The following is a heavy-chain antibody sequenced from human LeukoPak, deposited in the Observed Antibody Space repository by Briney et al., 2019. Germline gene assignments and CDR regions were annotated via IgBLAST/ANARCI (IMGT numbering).Heavy chain of an antibody. CDR2: ISHDGSNK. Sequence: GGSLRLSCAASGFTFSSYAMHWVRQAPGKGLEWVAVISHDGSNKYYADSVKGRFTISRDNSKNTLYLQMNSLRAKDTAVYYCASGDYYDSSGYYFNWFDPWGQGTMVTVSS. CDR1: GFTFSSYA. V-gene: IGHV3-30-3*01. CDR3: ASGDYYDSSGYYFNWFDP. D-gene: IGHD3-22*01. J-gene: IGHJ5*02.